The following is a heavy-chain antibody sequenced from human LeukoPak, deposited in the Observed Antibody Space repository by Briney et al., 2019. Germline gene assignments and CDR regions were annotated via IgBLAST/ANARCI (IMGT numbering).Heavy chain of an antibody. D-gene: IGHD1-7*01. J-gene: IGHJ4*02. CDR2: ISYDGSDR. CDR3: AKVRVVFNWNYAYYFDY. CDR1: GFTFSSYD. Sequence: GGSLRLSCAASGFTFSSYDMTWVRQAPGKGLEWVALISYDGSDRYYADSVKGRFTISRDNSKNTLYLQMNSLRPEDTAVYYCAKVRVVFNWNYAYYFDYWGQGTLVTVSS. V-gene: IGHV3-30*18.